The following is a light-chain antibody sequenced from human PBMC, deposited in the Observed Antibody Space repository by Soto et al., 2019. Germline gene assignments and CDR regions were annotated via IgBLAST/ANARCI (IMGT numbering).Light chain of an antibody. J-gene: IGKJ1*01. CDR3: QQYNNWLTWT. Sequence: EIVMTQSPATLSVSPGERATLSCRASQSVSSNLAGYQQKPGQAPRLLIYGASTRATGIPARFSGSGSGTEFTITISSRQSEDFAVYYCQQYNNWLTWTFGQGTKVEIK. CDR2: GAS. CDR1: QSVSSN. V-gene: IGKV3-15*01.